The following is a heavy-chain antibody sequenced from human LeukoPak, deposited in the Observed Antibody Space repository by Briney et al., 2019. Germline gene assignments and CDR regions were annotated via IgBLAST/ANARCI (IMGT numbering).Heavy chain of an antibody. CDR3: AREGRKYNWFDP. V-gene: IGHV1-46*01. CDR2: IDPSGGST. D-gene: IGHD2-15*01. J-gene: IGHJ5*02. Sequence: ASVKVSCKASGYTFTSYYMHWVRQAPGQGLEWMGIIDPSGGSTSYAQKFQGRVTMTRDTSTSTVYMELSSLRSEDTAVYYCAREGRKYNWFDPWGQGTLVTVSS. CDR1: GYTFTSYY.